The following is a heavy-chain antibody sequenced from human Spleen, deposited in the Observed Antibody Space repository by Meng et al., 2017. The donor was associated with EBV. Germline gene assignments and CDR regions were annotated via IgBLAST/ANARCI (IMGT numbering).Heavy chain of an antibody. J-gene: IGHJ4*02. D-gene: IGHD2-8*02. CDR1: GEVLSGYY. Sequence: VPLHEGGAGLLKPSETLSLSCAVYGEVLSGYYWTWIRQPPGKGLEWIGEINHSGSTNYNPSLKSRVTISVDTSKNQFSLKLNSVTAADTAVYYCARWAGGVCFYCDYWGQGTLVTVSS. CDR2: INHSGST. V-gene: IGHV4-34*01. CDR3: ARWAGGVCFYCDY.